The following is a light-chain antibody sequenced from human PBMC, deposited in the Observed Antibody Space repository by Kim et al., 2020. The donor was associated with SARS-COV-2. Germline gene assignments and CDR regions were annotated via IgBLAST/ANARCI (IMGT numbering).Light chain of an antibody. V-gene: IGKV3-15*01. CDR3: QQYDDWPLT. CDR1: QSIRDN. Sequence: VSPGERATLSCRASQSIRDNLGWYQQKPGHAPRLLIYSVSTRASGVPARFSGSGSETDFTLTISSLQSEDFAIYYCQQYDDWPLTFGGGTKVDIK. CDR2: SVS. J-gene: IGKJ4*01.